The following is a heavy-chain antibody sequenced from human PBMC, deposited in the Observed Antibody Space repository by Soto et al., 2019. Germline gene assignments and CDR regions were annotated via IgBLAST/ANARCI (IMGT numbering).Heavy chain of an antibody. V-gene: IGHV3-23*01. CDR3: AKAPYGSGSYYSDNYGMDV. Sequence: EVQLLESGGGLVQPGGSLRLSCAASGLTFSSYAMSWVRQAPGKGLEWVSAISGSGGSTYYTDSVKGRFTISRDNSKNTLYLQMNSLRAEDTAVYYCAKAPYGSGSYYSDNYGMDVWGQGTTVTVSS. D-gene: IGHD3-10*01. J-gene: IGHJ6*02. CDR1: GLTFSSYA. CDR2: ISGSGGST.